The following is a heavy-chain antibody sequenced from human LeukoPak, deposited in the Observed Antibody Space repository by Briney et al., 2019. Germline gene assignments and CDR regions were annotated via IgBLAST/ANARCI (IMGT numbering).Heavy chain of an antibody. CDR1: GYTFTGYY. V-gene: IGHV1-2*02. Sequence: ASVKVSCKASGYTFTGYYMHWVRQAPGQGLEWMGWINPNSGGTNYAQKFQGRVTMTRDTSISTAYMELSRLRSDDTAVYYCASGIVVVPAATPSTSYYYYYMDVWGKGTTVTVSS. D-gene: IGHD2-2*01. CDR2: INPNSGGT. J-gene: IGHJ6*03. CDR3: ASGIVVVPAATPSTSYYYYYMDV.